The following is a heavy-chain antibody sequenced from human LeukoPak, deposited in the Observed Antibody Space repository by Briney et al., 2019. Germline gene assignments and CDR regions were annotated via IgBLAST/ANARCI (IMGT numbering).Heavy chain of an antibody. Sequence: GGSLRLSCAASGFTFSDYYMSWIRQAPGKGPEWVSSISGSGVRTYYADSVKGRFTISRDNAKNSLYLQMNSLRAEDTAVYYCARDKHGYDSSGYYSTNDYWGQGTLVTVSS. CDR2: ISGSGVRT. V-gene: IGHV3-11*04. CDR1: GFTFSDYY. D-gene: IGHD3-22*01. CDR3: ARDKHGYDSSGYYSTNDY. J-gene: IGHJ4*02.